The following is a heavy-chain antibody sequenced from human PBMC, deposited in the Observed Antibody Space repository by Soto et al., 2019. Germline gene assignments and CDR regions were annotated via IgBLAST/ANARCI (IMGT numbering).Heavy chain of an antibody. CDR2: IYYSGST. Sequence: SETLSLTCTVSVGSVSSGSYYWSWIRQPPGKGLEWIGYIYYSGSTNYNPSLKSRVTMSRDTSVNTAYLEVTRLRSDDTAVYYCSRVRTVATYNWVDPWGQGTLVTVSS. V-gene: IGHV4-61*01. CDR3: SRVRTVATYNWVDP. CDR1: VGSVSSGSYY. D-gene: IGHD4-17*01. J-gene: IGHJ5*02.